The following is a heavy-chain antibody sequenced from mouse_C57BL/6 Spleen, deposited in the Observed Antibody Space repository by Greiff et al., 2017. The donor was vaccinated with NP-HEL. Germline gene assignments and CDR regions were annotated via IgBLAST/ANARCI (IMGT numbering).Heavy chain of an antibody. CDR1: GYPFTSYW. V-gene: IGHV1-59*01. CDR3: ARSYYYGSSSYYFDD. Sequence: VQLQQPGAELVSPGTSVRLSCKASGYPFTSYWMHWVKQRPGQGLEWIGVLDPSDSYTNYNQNFKGKATLTVDTSSSTAYMQLSSLTSEDSAVYYCARSYYYGSSSYYFDDWGQGTTLTVSS. D-gene: IGHD1-1*01. CDR2: LDPSDSYT. J-gene: IGHJ2*01.